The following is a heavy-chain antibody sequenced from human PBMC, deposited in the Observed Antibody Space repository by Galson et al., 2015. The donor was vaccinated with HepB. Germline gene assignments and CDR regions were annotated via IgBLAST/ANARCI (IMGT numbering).Heavy chain of an antibody. J-gene: IGHJ4*02. Sequence: SLRLSCAASGFTFSAYSMNWVRQAPGKGLEWLSYISSSSGTIYYADSVKGRFTISRDDAWNSLYLQMNGLRDEDTAVYYCVRPTLRAGGTTTGLDSWGQGTLVTVSS. CDR3: VRPTLRAGGTTTGLDS. V-gene: IGHV3-48*02. CDR1: GFTFSAYS. CDR2: ISSSSGTI. D-gene: IGHD1-26*01.